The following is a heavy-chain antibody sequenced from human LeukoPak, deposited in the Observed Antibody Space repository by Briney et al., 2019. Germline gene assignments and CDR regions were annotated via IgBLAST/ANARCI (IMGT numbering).Heavy chain of an antibody. V-gene: IGHV3-74*01. Sequence: GGSLRLSCAASGFTFSSYWMHWVRQAPGKGLVWVSRINSDGSSTSYADSVKGRFTISRDNAKNTLYLQMNSLRAEDKAVYYCARDTDTVTTILDYWGQGTLVTVSP. CDR1: GFTFSSYW. CDR2: INSDGSST. J-gene: IGHJ4*02. D-gene: IGHD4-17*01. CDR3: ARDTDTVTTILDY.